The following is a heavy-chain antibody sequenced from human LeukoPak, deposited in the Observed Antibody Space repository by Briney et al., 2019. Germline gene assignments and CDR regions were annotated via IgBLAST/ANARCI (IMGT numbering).Heavy chain of an antibody. J-gene: IGHJ4*02. CDR3: ARGQLVPDY. V-gene: IGHV4-39*01. D-gene: IGHD6-6*01. CDR1: GGSISSSSYY. CDR2: IYYSGST. Sequence: SETLSLTCTVSGGSISSSSYYWGWLRQPPGKGLEWIGSIYYSGSTYYNPSLKSRVTISVDTSKNQFSLKLSSVTAADTAVYYCARGQLVPDYGGQGTLVTVSS.